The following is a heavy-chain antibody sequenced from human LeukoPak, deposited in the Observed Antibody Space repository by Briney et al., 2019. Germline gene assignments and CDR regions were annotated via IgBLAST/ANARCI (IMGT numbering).Heavy chain of an antibody. J-gene: IGHJ4*02. V-gene: IGHV3-74*03. CDR3: ARDPLLWELPSDY. CDR2: INNDGSDT. Sequence: GGSLRLSCAASGFTFSTFWMHWVRHAPGKALMWVSQINNDGSDTKYADSVKGRFTISRDNAKNTVYLQMNSLRAEDTAVYYCARDPLLWELPSDYWGQGTLVTVSS. CDR1: GFTFSTFW. D-gene: IGHD1-26*01.